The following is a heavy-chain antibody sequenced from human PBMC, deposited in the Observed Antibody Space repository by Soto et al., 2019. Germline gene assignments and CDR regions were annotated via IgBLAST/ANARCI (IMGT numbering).Heavy chain of an antibody. CDR2: ISYDGRNK. CDR3: VKDGSSGWPYFYDMDV. D-gene: IGHD6-19*01. Sequence: GGSLRLSCAASGFTFSSYGMHWVRQAPGKGLEWVAVISYDGRNKYYADAVKGRFTISRDNSKNTLYLQMSSLRAEDTAVYYCVKDGSSGWPYFYDMDVWGQGTTVTVS. V-gene: IGHV3-30*18. CDR1: GFTFSSYG. J-gene: IGHJ6*02.